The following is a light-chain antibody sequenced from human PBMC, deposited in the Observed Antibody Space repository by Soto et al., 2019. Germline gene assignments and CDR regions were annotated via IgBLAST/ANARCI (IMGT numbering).Light chain of an antibody. V-gene: IGLV2-14*01. CDR1: SSDVGGYNY. Sequence: QSVLTQPASVSGSPGQSITISCTGTSSDVGGYNYVSWYQQHPGKAPKLMIYEVSNRPSGVSNRFSGSKSGNTASLTISGLQAEDEADYYCSSYTSSIPYVFGTGTQLTVL. CDR3: SSYTSSIPYV. CDR2: EVS. J-gene: IGLJ1*01.